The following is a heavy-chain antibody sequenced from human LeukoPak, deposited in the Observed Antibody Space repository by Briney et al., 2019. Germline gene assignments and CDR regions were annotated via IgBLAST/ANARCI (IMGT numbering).Heavy chain of an antibody. D-gene: IGHD6-19*01. Sequence: GGSLRLSCAASGFTFSSYSMNWVRQAPGKGLEWVSSISSSSSYIYYADSVKGRFTISRDNAKNSLYLQMNSLRAEDTAVYYCARERSRGIAVAGGGHWYFDLWGRGTLVTVSS. CDR2: ISSSSSYI. CDR3: ARERSRGIAVAGGGHWYFDL. V-gene: IGHV3-21*01. CDR1: GFTFSSYS. J-gene: IGHJ2*01.